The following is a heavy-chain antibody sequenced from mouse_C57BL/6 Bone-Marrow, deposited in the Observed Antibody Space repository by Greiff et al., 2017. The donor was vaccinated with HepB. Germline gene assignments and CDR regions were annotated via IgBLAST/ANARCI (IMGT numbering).Heavy chain of an antibody. Sequence: EVMLVESGGGLVKPGGSLKLSCAASGFTFSSYTMSWVRQTPEKRLEWVATISGGGGNTYYPDSVKGRFTISRDNAKNTLYLQMSSLRSEDTALYYCARRGLYYYGSSYYWYFDVWGTGTTVTVSS. D-gene: IGHD1-1*01. J-gene: IGHJ1*03. CDR3: ARRGLYYYGSSYYWYFDV. CDR1: GFTFSSYT. CDR2: ISGGGGNT. V-gene: IGHV5-9*01.